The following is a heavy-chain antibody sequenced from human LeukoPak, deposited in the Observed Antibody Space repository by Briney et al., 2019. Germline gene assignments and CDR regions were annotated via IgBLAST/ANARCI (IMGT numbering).Heavy chain of an antibody. CDR3: ARVGDYETYDY. CDR2: MNPNSGNT. J-gene: IGHJ4*02. D-gene: IGHD3-16*01. CDR1: GGTFSSYA. Sequence: ASVKVSCKASGGTFSSYAISWVRQAPGQGLEWMGWMNPNSGNTGYAQKFQGRVTMTRNTSISTAYMELSSLRSEDTAVYYCARVGDYETYDYWGQGTLVTVSS. V-gene: IGHV1-8*02.